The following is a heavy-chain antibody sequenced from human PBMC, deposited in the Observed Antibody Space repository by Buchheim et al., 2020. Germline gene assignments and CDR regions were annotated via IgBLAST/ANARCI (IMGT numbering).Heavy chain of an antibody. V-gene: IGHV3-21*02. J-gene: IGHJ4*02. CDR1: GFTFSSYT. D-gene: IGHD2-2*01. CDR3: ASEVVPAAKYQDY. Sequence: EVQLVESGGGLVKPGGSLRLSCAASGFTFSSYTMNWVRQAPGKGLEWVSSISSTGSYIYYADSVKGRFTISRDNAKNSLYLQMNSLRAEDTAVYYCASEVVPAAKYQDYWGQGTL. CDR2: ISSTGSYI.